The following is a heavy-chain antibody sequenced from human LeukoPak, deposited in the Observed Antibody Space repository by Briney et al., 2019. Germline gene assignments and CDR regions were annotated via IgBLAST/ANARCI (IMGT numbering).Heavy chain of an antibody. CDR1: GFTFSSYS. CDR2: ISSSSSYI. D-gene: IGHD2-15*01. V-gene: IGHV3-21*01. Sequence: PGGSLRLSCAASGFTFSSYSMNWARQAPGKGLEWVSSISSSSSYIYYADSAKGRFTISRDNAKNSLYLQMNSLRGEDTAVFYCARALWATGLLGGPPPMDVWGKGTTVTVSS. CDR3: ARALWATGLLGGPPPMDV. J-gene: IGHJ6*03.